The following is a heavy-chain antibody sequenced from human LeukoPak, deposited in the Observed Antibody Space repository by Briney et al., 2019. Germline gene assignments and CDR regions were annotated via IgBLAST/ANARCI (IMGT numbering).Heavy chain of an antibody. CDR2: IYPGDSDT. CDR1: GYSFTSYW. J-gene: IGHJ4*02. V-gene: IGHV5-51*01. CDR3: ARRRYCGGDCYNDFDY. D-gene: IGHD2-21*01. Sequence: GESLMISCKGSGYSFTSYWIGWVRQMPGKGLEWMGIIYPGDSDTRYSPSFQGQVTISADKSISTAYLQWSSLKASDTAMYYCARRRYCGGDCYNDFDYWGQGTLVTVSS.